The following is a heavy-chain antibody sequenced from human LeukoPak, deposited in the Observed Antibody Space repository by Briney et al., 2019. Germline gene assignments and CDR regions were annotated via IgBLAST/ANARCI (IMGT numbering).Heavy chain of an antibody. CDR3: ARHHPWGLRGYSGPWGGYYGMDV. CDR2: IYTSGST. D-gene: IGHD5-12*01. Sequence: PSETLSLTCTVSGGSISSYYWSWIRQPAGKGLEWIGRIYTSGSTNYNPSLKSRVTMSVDTSKNQFSLKLSSVTAADTAVYYCARHHPWGLRGYSGPWGGYYGMDVWGQGTTVTVSS. V-gene: IGHV4-4*07. J-gene: IGHJ6*02. CDR1: GGSISSYY.